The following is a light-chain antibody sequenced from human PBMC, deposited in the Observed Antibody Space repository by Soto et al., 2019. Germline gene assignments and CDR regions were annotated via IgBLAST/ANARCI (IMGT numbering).Light chain of an antibody. V-gene: IGKV3D-20*02. CDR3: QQRSNLLT. Sequence: EIVLTRSSGAXSXXXXXXXXLXCRASQRVSSHSLAWYQQKPGQAPRTLIYGASSRATGIPDRFSASGSGTDFTLTICRLEPEDIAVYYCQQRSNLLTFCPVTKVD. J-gene: IGKJ3*01. CDR1: QRVSSHS. CDR2: GAS.